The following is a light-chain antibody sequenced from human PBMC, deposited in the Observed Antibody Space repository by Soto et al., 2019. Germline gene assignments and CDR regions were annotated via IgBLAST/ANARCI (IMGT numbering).Light chain of an antibody. CDR1: QTISNW. V-gene: IGKV1-12*01. J-gene: IGKJ1*01. CDR3: QQANSFPWT. Sequence: DIQMTQSPSSVSASVGDRVTITCRASQTISNWLTWYQQKPGKAPELLVYAAYTLQSGVPSRFSGSGSGTDFTLTISSLQPEDFATYYCQQANSFPWTFGQGTKVEIK. CDR2: AAY.